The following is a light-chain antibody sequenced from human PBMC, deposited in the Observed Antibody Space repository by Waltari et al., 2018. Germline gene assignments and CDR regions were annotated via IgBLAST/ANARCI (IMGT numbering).Light chain of an antibody. V-gene: IGLV1-40*01. Sequence: QSVLTQPPSVSGAPGERVTIPCTGSSSNIGAAYDEHCYQQIPGTAPKLLIYRNTNRPSGVPDRFSGSKSGTSASLAITGLQAEDEADYYCQSYDTSLRSSVFGGGTKLTVL. CDR1: SSNIGAAYD. CDR2: RNT. J-gene: IGLJ2*01. CDR3: QSYDTSLRSSV.